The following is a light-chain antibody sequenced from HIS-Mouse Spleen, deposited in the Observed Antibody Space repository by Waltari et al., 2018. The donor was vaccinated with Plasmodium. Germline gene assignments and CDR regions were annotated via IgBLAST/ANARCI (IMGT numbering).Light chain of an antibody. Sequence: SYELTQPPSVSVSPGQTARITCSGDALPKKYAYWDQQKSGQAPVLVIYEDSKRPSGIPERFSGASSGTMATWTISGAQVEDEADYYCYSTDSSGNHRVCGGGTKLTVL. CDR3: YSTDSSGNHRV. V-gene: IGLV3-10*01. CDR1: ALPKKY. J-gene: IGLJ3*02. CDR2: EDS.